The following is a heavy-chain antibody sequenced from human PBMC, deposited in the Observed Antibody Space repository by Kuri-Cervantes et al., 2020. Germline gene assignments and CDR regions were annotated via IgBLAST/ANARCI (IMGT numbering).Heavy chain of an antibody. J-gene: IGHJ6*02. V-gene: IGHV1-69*13. D-gene: IGHD2-15*01. Sequence: SVKVSCKASGYTFTSYGISWVRQAPGQGLEWMGGIIPIFGTANYAQKFQGRVTITADESTSTAYMELSSLRSEDTAVYYCARPTAGSRYCSGGSCRRYYYYYYGMDVWGQGTTVTVSS. CDR1: GYTFTSYG. CDR3: ARPTAGSRYCSGGSCRRYYYYYYGMDV. CDR2: IIPIFGTA.